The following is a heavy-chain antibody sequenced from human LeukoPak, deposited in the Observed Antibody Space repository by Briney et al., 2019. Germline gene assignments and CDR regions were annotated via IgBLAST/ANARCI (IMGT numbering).Heavy chain of an antibody. D-gene: IGHD2-15*01. CDR3: ARAALGYCSGGSCYWVDY. J-gene: IGHJ4*02. V-gene: IGHV4-4*07. CDR2: IYTSGST. CDR1: GGSISSYY. Sequence: PSETLSLTCTVSGGSISSYYWSWIRQPAGKGLEWIGRIYTSGSTNYNPSLKSRVTMSVDTSKNQFSLKLSSVTAADTAVYYCARAALGYCSGGSCYWVDYWGQGTLVTVSS.